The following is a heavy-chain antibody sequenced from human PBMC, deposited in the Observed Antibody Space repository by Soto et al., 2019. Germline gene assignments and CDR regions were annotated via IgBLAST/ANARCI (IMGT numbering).Heavy chain of an antibody. CDR3: GRGLQGYYGNDV. J-gene: IGHJ6*02. Sequence: EVQLVESGGGLVQPGGSLRLSCEASGFTFSSYWMHWVRQAPGKGLVWVSRIYTDGSRTSYADSVRGRFTISRDNAKNTLYLRMNSLRAEDSAVYYCGRGLQGYYGNDVWGQGTTVTVTS. CDR1: GFTFSSYW. D-gene: IGHD4-4*01. V-gene: IGHV3-74*01. CDR2: IYTDGSRT.